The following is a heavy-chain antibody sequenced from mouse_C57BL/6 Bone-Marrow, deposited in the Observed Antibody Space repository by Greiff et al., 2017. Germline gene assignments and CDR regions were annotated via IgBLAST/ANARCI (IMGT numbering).Heavy chain of an antibody. Sequence: LQESGPELVKPGASVKLSCKASGYTFTSYDINWVKQRPGQGLEWIGWIYPRDGSTKYNEKFKGKATLTVDTSSSTAYMELHSLTSEDSAVYFCARDYGSSYWYFDVWAQGPRSPSPQ. V-gene: IGHV1-85*01. CDR3: ARDYGSSYWYFDV. CDR2: IYPRDGST. D-gene: IGHD1-1*01. CDR1: GYTFTSYD. J-gene: IGHJ1*03.